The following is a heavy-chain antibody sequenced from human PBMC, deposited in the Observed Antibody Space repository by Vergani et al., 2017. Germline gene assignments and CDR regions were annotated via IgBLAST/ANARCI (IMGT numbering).Heavy chain of an antibody. CDR3: ARAPRIAAAGTSYYYYMDV. Sequence: QVQLVQSGAEVKKPGASVKVSCKASGYTFTSYAMHWVRQAPGQRLEWMGWSNAGNGNTKYSQEFQGRVTITRDTSASTAYLQWSSLKASDTAMYYCARAPRIAAAGTSYYYYMDVWGKGTTVTVSS. D-gene: IGHD6-13*01. CDR2: SNAGNGNT. CDR1: GYTFTSYA. V-gene: IGHV1-3*02. J-gene: IGHJ6*03.